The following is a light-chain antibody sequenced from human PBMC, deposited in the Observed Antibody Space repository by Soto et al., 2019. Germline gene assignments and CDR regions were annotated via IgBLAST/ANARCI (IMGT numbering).Light chain of an antibody. CDR1: QSVSSS. CDR2: DTS. V-gene: IGKV3-15*01. CDR3: QQYIDWPPGT. J-gene: IGKJ1*01. Sequence: EIVVTQSPATLSVSPGERVTLSCRASQSVSSSLAWYQQRPGQAPRLLIYDTSTRAAGISARFSGSGSGTECTLTISSLQSEDFAGYYCQQYIDWPPGTCGQGTAVEIK.